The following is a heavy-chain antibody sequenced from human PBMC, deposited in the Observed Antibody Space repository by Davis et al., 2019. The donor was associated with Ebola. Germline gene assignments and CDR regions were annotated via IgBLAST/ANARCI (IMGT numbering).Heavy chain of an antibody. CDR2: ISSSGTVT. D-gene: IGHD3-22*01. V-gene: IGHV3-23*01. J-gene: IGHJ4*02. Sequence: GGSLRLSCAASGFTFNTYAMSWVRQPPGKGLEWISSISSSGTVTYYADSVKGRFTISRDSSKNTLDLQMNSPRAEDTALYSCTKGDRDYSSSPFDYWGQGTLVTVSS. CDR3: TKGDRDYSSSPFDY. CDR1: GFTFNTYA.